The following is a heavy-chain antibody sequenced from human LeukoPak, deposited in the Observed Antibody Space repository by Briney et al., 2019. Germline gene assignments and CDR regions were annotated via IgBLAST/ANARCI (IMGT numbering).Heavy chain of an antibody. J-gene: IGHJ4*02. V-gene: IGHV3-74*01. D-gene: IGHD6-19*01. CDR1: GFTVSSNY. CDR3: ARDSYSSGAHFDY. CDR2: INSDGSST. Sequence: PGGSLRLSCAASGFTVSSNYMSWVRQAPGKGLVWVSRINSDGSSTSYADSVKGRFTISRDNAKNTLYLQMNSLRAEDTAVYYCARDSYSSGAHFDYWGQGTLVTVSS.